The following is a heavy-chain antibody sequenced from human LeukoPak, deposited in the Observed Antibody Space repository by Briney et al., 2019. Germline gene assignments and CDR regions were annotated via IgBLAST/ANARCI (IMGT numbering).Heavy chain of an antibody. CDR3: AKDFTPDGIWDIDY. CDR1: GFTFSKYT. D-gene: IGHD1-14*01. V-gene: IGHV3-23*01. Sequence: GGSLRLSCVASGFTFSKYTMSWVRQATGKGLEWVSGIYGGGSGSTFYAESVKGRFTISRDNSKNTLYLQMNSLRDEDTAIYYCAKDFTPDGIWDIDYWGRGTLITVSS. CDR2: IYGGGSGST. J-gene: IGHJ4*02.